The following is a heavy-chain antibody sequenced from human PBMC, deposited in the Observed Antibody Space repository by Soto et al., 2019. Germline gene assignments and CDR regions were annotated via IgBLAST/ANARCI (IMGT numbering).Heavy chain of an antibody. CDR1: GGTFSSYA. CDR3: ATYYDILTGWDY. J-gene: IGHJ4*02. V-gene: IGHV1-69*12. CDR2: IIPIFGTA. D-gene: IGHD3-9*01. Sequence: QVQLVQSGAEVKKPGSSVKVSCKASGGTFSSYAISWVRQAPGQGLEWMGGIIPIFGTANYAQKFQGRVMISAXXSTRTDYMELSSLRSEDTAVYYCATYYDILTGWDYWGQGTLVTVSS.